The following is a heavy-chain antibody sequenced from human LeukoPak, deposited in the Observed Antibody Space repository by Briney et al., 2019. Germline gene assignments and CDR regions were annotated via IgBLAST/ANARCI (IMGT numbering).Heavy chain of an antibody. D-gene: IGHD5-18*01. V-gene: IGHV1-8*01. CDR1: GYTFTSYD. J-gene: IGHJ4*02. CDR2: MNPNSGNT. Sequence: ASVKVSCKASGYTFTSYDINWVRQATGQGLEWMGWMNPNSGNTNYAQKFQGRVTITADESTSTAYMELSSLRSEDTAVYYCARERGYSYGSGFDYWGQGTLVTVSS. CDR3: ARERGYSYGSGFDY.